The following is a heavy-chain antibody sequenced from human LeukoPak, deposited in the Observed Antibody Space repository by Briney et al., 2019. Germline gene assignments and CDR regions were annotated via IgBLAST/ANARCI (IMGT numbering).Heavy chain of an antibody. CDR2: VNPNSGGT. Sequence: ASVKVSCKTSGYTFTSYYMHWMRQAPGQGFEWMGWVNPNSGGTNYAQKFQGRVTMTRDTSISTAYMELSRLRSDDTAVYYCARGTPGTMIASWGQGTLVTVSS. D-gene: IGHD3-22*01. CDR3: ARGTPGTMIAS. V-gene: IGHV1-2*02. J-gene: IGHJ4*02. CDR1: GYTFTSYY.